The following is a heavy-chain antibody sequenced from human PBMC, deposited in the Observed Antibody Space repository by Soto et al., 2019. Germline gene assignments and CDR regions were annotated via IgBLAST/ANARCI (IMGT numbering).Heavy chain of an antibody. V-gene: IGHV4-59*12. Sequence: SETLSLTCTVSGGSISSYYWSWIRQPPGKGLEWIGYIYYSGSTNYNPSLKGRFTISRDNARNSLYLQMNSLRAEDTAVYYCARGGLRGVARFDYWGQGALVTVSS. CDR1: GGSISSYY. D-gene: IGHD3-10*01. CDR2: IYYSGST. J-gene: IGHJ4*02. CDR3: ARGGLRGVARFDY.